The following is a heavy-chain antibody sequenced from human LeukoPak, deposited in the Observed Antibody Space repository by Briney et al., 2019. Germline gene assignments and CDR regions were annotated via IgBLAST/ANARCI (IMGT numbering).Heavy chain of an antibody. CDR2: ISYSSTTI. V-gene: IGHV3-48*01. D-gene: IGHD1-26*01. CDR1: GFTFSSYS. CDR3: TRDLGATAY. Sequence: WGSLRLSCAASGFTFSSYSMNWVRQAPGKGLEWVSYISYSSTTIYYADSVKGRFTISRDNAKNSLYLQMNSLRAEDTAVYYCTRDLGATAYFGQGTLVTVSS. J-gene: IGHJ4*02.